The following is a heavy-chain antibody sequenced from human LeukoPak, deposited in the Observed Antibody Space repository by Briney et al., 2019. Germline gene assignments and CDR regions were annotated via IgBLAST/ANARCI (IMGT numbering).Heavy chain of an antibody. CDR3: ATHSSGWYGGGYYFDY. Sequence: GESLKISCKGSGYSFTSYWIGWVRQMPGKGLEWMGIIYPGDSDTRYSPSFQGQVTISADKSISTAYLQWSSLKASDTAMYYCATHSSGWYGGGYYFDYWGQGTLVTVSS. D-gene: IGHD6-19*01. J-gene: IGHJ4*02. V-gene: IGHV5-51*01. CDR1: GYSFTSYW. CDR2: IYPGDSDT.